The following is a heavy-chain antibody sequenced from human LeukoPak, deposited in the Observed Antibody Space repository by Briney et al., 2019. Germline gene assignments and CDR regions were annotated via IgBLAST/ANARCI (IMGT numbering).Heavy chain of an antibody. D-gene: IGHD3-3*01. CDR2: ISSSGSTI. J-gene: IGHJ6*03. Sequence: GGSLRLSCAASGFTFSDYYMSWIRQAPGKGLEWVSYISSSGSTIYYADSVKGRFTISRDNAKNSLYLQMNSLRAEDTAVYYCARDKRDYDFWSGYYYYYMDVWGKGTTVTVSS. V-gene: IGHV3-11*01. CDR1: GFTFSDYY. CDR3: ARDKRDYDFWSGYYYYYMDV.